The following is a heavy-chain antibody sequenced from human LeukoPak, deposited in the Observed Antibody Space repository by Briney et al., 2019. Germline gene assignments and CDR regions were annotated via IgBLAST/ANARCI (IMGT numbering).Heavy chain of an antibody. CDR3: ARDLVAAGLPYFDY. Sequence: SQTLSLTCAISGDSVSSNSVGWNWIRQSPSRGLEWLGRTYYRSKWYNDYAVSVKSRITINPDTSKNQFSLQLNSVTPEGTAVYYCARDLVAAGLPYFDYWGQGTLVTVSS. CDR2: TYYRSKWYN. D-gene: IGHD6-13*01. J-gene: IGHJ4*02. CDR1: GDSVSSNSVG. V-gene: IGHV6-1*01.